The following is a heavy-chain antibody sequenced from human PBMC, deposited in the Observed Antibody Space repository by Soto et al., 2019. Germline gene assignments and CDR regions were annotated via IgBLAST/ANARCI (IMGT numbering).Heavy chain of an antibody. CDR1: GFTLGDSY. CDR3: ARDQGGQSGNFIFDH. V-gene: IGHV3-11*06. J-gene: IGHJ4*02. D-gene: IGHD1-26*01. Sequence: GGSLRLSCAGSGFTLGDSYMSWIRQAPGKGLEWLSYISPGSRYPAYADSVKGRFTISRDNSKNTLFLQMNSLRADDTAVYYCARDQGGQSGNFIFDHWGQGALVTSPQ. CDR2: ISPGSRYP.